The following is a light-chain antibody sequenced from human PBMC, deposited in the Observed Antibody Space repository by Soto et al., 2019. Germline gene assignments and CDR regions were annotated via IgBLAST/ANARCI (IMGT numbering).Light chain of an antibody. J-gene: IGLJ2*01. Sequence: QSALTQPASVSGSPGQSITISCTGPSSDVGSYNLVSWYQQYPGKAPKLIIFEVFKRPSGVSHRFSGSKSGNTASLTISGLQAEVEANYYCCSYAGRATYVFGGGTKLTVL. CDR3: CSYAGRATYV. V-gene: IGLV2-23*02. CDR1: SSDVGSYNL. CDR2: EVF.